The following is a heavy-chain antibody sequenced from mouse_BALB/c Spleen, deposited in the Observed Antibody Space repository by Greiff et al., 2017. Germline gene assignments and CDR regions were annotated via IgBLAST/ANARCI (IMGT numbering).Heavy chain of an antibody. D-gene: IGHD2-2*01. CDR3: AKYGYDEFAY. V-gene: IGHV3-6*02. J-gene: IGHJ3*01. CDR2: ISYDGSN. CDR1: GYSITSGYY. Sequence: EVKLLESGPGLVKPSQSLSLTCSVTGYSITSGYYWNWIRQFPGNKLEWMGYISYDGSNNYNPSLKNRISITRDTSKNQFFLKLNSVTTEDTATYYCAKYGYDEFAYWGQGTLFTVSA.